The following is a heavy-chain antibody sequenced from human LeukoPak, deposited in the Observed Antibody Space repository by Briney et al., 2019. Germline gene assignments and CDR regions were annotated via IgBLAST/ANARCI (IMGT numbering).Heavy chain of an antibody. CDR2: ISWDGGST. D-gene: IGHD3-10*01. V-gene: IGHV3-43D*04. Sequence: GGSLRVSCAASGFTFDDYAMHRVRQAPGKGLEWVSLISWDGGSTYYADSVKGRFTISRDNSKNSLYLQMNSLRAEDTALYYCAKDDGSGKNGMDVWGKGTTVTVSS. J-gene: IGHJ6*04. CDR3: AKDDGSGKNGMDV. CDR1: GFTFDDYA.